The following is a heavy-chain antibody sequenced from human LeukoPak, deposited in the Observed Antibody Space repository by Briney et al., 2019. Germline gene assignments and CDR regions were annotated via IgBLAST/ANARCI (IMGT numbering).Heavy chain of an antibody. D-gene: IGHD4-23*01. J-gene: IGHJ4*02. CDR2: IDRDGSRI. CDR3: VRGNDYGGPHY. V-gene: IGHV3-74*01. Sequence: GGSLRLSCAVSGFTFSSYWMHWVRQAPGRGLVWVSRIDRDGSRINYADSVKGRFTISRDNGKNTLFLQMNSLRAEDAAVYYCVRGNDYGGPHYWGQGTLVTVSS. CDR1: GFTFSSYW.